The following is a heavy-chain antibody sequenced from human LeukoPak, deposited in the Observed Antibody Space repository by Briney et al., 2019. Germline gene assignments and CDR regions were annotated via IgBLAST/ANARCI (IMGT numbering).Heavy chain of an antibody. CDR2: ISSNGGGT. Sequence: GGSLRLSCAASGFTFSSYAMSWVRRAPGKGLVWVSAISSNGGGTFYADSVKGQFTISRDNSQNTLYLQMNSLRAEDTAIYYCAKHYGSGTYYNYLDYWGQGTLVTVSS. CDR3: AKHYGSGTYYNYLDY. J-gene: IGHJ4*02. V-gene: IGHV3-23*01. D-gene: IGHD3-10*01. CDR1: GFTFSSYA.